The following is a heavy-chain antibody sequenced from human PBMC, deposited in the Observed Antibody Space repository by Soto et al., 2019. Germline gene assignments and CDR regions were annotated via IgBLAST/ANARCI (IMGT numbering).Heavy chain of an antibody. CDR2: ITGNGEST. V-gene: IGHV3-23*01. CDR1: GFTFSSYA. Sequence: GGSLRFSCAASGFTFSSYAMSWVRQAPGKGLEWVSGITGNGESTYYADSVRGRVTVSRDSSENTLYLQMNSLRAEDTAIYYCARDRLGVNSIRLFDSWGQGTLVTVSS. D-gene: IGHD3-10*01. J-gene: IGHJ4*02. CDR3: ARDRLGVNSIRLFDS.